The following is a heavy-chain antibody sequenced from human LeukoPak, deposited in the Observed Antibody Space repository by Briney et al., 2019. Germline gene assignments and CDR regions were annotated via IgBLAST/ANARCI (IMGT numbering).Heavy chain of an antibody. CDR1: GFTFSSSW. D-gene: IGHD6-19*01. CDR2: IKKDGSEK. CDR3: ARISTAVAGGDY. Sequence: GGSLRLSCAASGFTFSSSWMSWVRQAPGKGLGWVANIKKDGSEKYYVDSVKGRFTISRDNAKNSVYLQMDSLRVEDTAVYYCARISTAVAGGDYWGQGTLVTVSS. V-gene: IGHV3-7*01. J-gene: IGHJ4*02.